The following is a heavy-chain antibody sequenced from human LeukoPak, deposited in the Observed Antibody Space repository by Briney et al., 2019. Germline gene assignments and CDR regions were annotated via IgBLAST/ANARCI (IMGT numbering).Heavy chain of an antibody. CDR1: GFTFSSYS. CDR3: ARVGLWHYPVDS. CDR2: ITSSSSII. D-gene: IGHD1-7*01. J-gene: IGHJ4*02. Sequence: SGGSLRLSCAASGFTFSSYSMNWVRQAPGKGLEGVSYITSSSSIIYYGDSVKGRFTVSRDNAKNSLYLQMNSLRAEDTAVYYCARVGLWHYPVDSWGQGTLVTVSS. V-gene: IGHV3-48*01.